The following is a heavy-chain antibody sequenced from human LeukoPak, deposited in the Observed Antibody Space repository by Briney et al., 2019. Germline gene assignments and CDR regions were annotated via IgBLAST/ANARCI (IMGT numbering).Heavy chain of an antibody. J-gene: IGHJ4*02. CDR1: GFTFSNYG. Sequence: PGGSLRLSCAASGFTFSNYGLSWVRQAPGKGLEWVSGITGSGGSTYYADSVKGRFTISRDNSKNTLYVQMNRLRAEDTAVYYCAKAGGYSGYGDYWGQGTLVTVSS. V-gene: IGHV3-23*01. D-gene: IGHD5-12*01. CDR3: AKAGGYSGYGDY. CDR2: ITGSGGST.